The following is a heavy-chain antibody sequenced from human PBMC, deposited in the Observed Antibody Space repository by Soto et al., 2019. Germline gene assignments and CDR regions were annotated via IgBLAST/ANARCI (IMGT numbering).Heavy chain of an antibody. CDR3: ARDAPNCSGGSCYPQLTYYFDY. CDR1: GFTFSSYG. CDR2: IRYDGSNE. J-gene: IGHJ4*02. D-gene: IGHD2-15*01. V-gene: IGHV3-33*01. Sequence: QVQLVESGGGVVQPGRSLRLSCAASGFTFSSYGMHWVRQAPGKGLEWVAVIRYDGSNEYYADSVKGRFTISRDKSKNTLYRQMNSLRAEDTAVYYCARDAPNCSGGSCYPQLTYYFDYWGQGTLVTVCS.